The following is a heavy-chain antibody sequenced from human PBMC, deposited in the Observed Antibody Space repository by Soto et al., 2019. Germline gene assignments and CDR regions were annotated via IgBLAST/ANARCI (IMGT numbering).Heavy chain of an antibody. V-gene: IGHV4-59*01. Sequence: SETLSLTCTVSGGSISSYYLSWIRQPPGKGLEWIGYIYYSGSTNYNPSLKSRVAISVDTSKNQFSLKLRSVTAADTAIYYCARGYNGGWYLNDYWGQGTLVTVYS. CDR1: GGSISSYY. CDR2: IYYSGST. J-gene: IGHJ4*02. D-gene: IGHD6-19*01. CDR3: ARGYNGGWYLNDY.